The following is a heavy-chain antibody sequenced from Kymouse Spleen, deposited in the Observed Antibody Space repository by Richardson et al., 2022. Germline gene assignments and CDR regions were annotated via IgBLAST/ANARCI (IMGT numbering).Heavy chain of an antibody. Sequence: QVQLQESGPGLVKPSETLSLTCTVSGGSVSSGSYYWSWIRQPPGKGLEWIGYIYYSGSTNYNPSLKSRVTISVDTSKNQFSLKLSSVTAADTAVYYCARDHSSGWSYYYYYGMDVWGQGTTVTVSS. D-gene: IGHD6-19*01. CDR3: ARDHSSGWSYYYYYGMDV. CDR1: GGSVSSGSYY. J-gene: IGHJ6*02. CDR2: IYYSGST. V-gene: IGHV4-61*01.